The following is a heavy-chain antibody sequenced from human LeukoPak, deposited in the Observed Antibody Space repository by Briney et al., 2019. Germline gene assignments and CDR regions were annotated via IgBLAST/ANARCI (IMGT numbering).Heavy chain of an antibody. V-gene: IGHV3-23*01. J-gene: IGHJ4*02. D-gene: IGHD3-9*01. Sequence: GGSLKLSCAASGFTFSNFAISWVRQAPGKGLEWVSTISGGGDITYYADSVKGRFTISRDNSKDTLFLQMNSLRAEDTAVYYCARDRPIYDILTGYYPPPLDYWGQGTLVTVSS. CDR3: ARDRPIYDILTGYYPPPLDY. CDR1: GFTFSNFA. CDR2: ISGGGDIT.